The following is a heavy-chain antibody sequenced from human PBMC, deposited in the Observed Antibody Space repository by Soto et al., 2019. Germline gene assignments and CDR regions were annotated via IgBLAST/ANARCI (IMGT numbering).Heavy chain of an antibody. CDR3: AKGRYGDYGWFDT. Sequence: EVQLLESGGGLVQPGGSLRLSCAASGFTFSSYGMSWVRQAPGKGLEWVSAISDSGGRTYYADSVKGRFTISRDNSKNTLYLQMNSLIAEDTAVYYCAKGRYGDYGWFDTWGQGTLVTVSS. CDR1: GFTFSSYG. CDR2: ISDSGGRT. D-gene: IGHD4-17*01. V-gene: IGHV3-23*01. J-gene: IGHJ5*02.